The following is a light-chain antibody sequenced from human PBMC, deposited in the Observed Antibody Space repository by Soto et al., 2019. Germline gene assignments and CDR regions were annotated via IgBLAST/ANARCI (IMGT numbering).Light chain of an antibody. CDR3: CSYTTSRTYV. CDR1: SSDVGNYNR. Sequence: QSVLTPPPSVSGSPGQSVAIYYTGTSSDVGNYNRVSWYQQPPGTAPKLMIYEVNNRPSGVPDRFSGSKSGNTASLTISGLQAEDEADYYCCSYTTSRTYVFGTGTKVTVL. CDR2: EVN. J-gene: IGLJ1*01. V-gene: IGLV2-18*02.